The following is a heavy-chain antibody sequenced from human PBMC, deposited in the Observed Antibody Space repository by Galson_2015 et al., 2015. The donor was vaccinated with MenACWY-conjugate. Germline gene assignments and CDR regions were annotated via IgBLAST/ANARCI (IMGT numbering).Heavy chain of an antibody. Sequence: SLRLSCAASGFTFSNSAMNWVRQAPGKGLEWVSGIRTTTGSTYYADSVKGRFTISRDQSKNTLNLQMNSLRADDTAVYFCARGGSASNVYYLVDVWGKGTTVTVSS. CDR1: GFTFSNSA. J-gene: IGHJ6*03. V-gene: IGHV3-23*01. CDR2: IRTTTGST. CDR3: ARGGSASNVYYLVDV. D-gene: IGHD3-16*01.